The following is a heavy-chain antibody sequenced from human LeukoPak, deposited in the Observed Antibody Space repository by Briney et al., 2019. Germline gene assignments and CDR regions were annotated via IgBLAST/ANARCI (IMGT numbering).Heavy chain of an antibody. Sequence: GGSLRLSCAASEFTFSTYGMHWVRQAPGKGLEWVAFIRYDGSNKYYADSVKGRFSISRDNSKNTLYLQMHSLRTEDTAVYYCAKSAVQQLALPFDYWGQGTPVTVSS. J-gene: IGHJ4*02. V-gene: IGHV3-30*02. CDR1: EFTFSTYG. CDR3: AKSAVQQLALPFDY. D-gene: IGHD6-13*01. CDR2: IRYDGSNK.